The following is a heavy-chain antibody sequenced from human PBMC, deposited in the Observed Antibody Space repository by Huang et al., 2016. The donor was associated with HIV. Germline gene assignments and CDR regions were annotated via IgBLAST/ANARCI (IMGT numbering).Heavy chain of an antibody. CDR2: IFYSGST. CDR1: GGSISSYY. V-gene: IGHV4-59*01. J-gene: IGHJ4*02. Sequence: QVQLQESGPGLVKPSETQSLTCTVSGGSISSYYWSWIRQPPGKGLEWIGYIFYSGSTNYNPSLSLKLSSVTDADTAVYYCARTFSKQLVGDWGQGTLVTVSS. D-gene: IGHD6-6*01. CDR3: ARTFSKQLVGD.